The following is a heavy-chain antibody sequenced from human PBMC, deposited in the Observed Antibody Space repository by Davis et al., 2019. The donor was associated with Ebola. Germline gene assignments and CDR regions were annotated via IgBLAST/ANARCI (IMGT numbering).Heavy chain of an antibody. CDR1: GFTFSTYW. Sequence: GESLKISCAASGFTFSTYWMHWVRQVPGEAPVWVSRSNSDGSDTSYADSVKGRFTISRDTAKNTVYLRMNSLRAEDTAVYYCTRDSGRGLSDMDVWGKGTTVTVSS. J-gene: IGHJ6*03. CDR2: SNSDGSDT. V-gene: IGHV3-74*01. D-gene: IGHD3-10*01. CDR3: TRDSGRGLSDMDV.